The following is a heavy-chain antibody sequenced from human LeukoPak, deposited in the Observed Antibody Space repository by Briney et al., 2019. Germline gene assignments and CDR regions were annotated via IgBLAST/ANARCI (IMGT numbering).Heavy chain of an antibody. V-gene: IGHV4-4*02. CDR1: GGSISSSNW. Sequence: SETLSLTCAVSGGSISSSNWWSWVRQPPGKGLEWIGEIYHSGSTNYNPSLKSRVTISVDKSKNQFSLKLSSVTAADTAVYYCAREPTKTDNWFDPWGQGTLVTVSS. D-gene: IGHD2-21*02. CDR3: AREPTKTDNWFDP. CDR2: IYHSGST. J-gene: IGHJ5*02.